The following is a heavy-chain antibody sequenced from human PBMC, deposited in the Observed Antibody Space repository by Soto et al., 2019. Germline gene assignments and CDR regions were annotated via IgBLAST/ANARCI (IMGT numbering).Heavy chain of an antibody. CDR1: GFTFSSYG. J-gene: IGHJ6*02. CDR2: ISYDGSNK. D-gene: IGHD2-2*02. Sequence: QMQLVESGGGVVQPGRSLRLSCAASGFTFSSYGMHWVRQAPGKGLEWVAVISYDGSNKYYADSVKGRFTISRDNSKNTTYLQMNSLRAEDTAVYYCAKDLGYMAATPDYYCYYGMDVWGQGTTVTVSS. V-gene: IGHV3-30*18. CDR3: AKDLGYMAATPDYYCYYGMDV.